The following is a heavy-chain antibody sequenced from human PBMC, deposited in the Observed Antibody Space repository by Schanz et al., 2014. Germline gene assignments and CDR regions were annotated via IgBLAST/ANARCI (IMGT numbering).Heavy chain of an antibody. CDR3: ARIGGSVFDY. J-gene: IGHJ4*02. V-gene: IGHV3-48*04. Sequence: EVQLVESGGGLVQPGGSLRLSCAAPGFTLSNYAMHWVRQTPGRGLEWVSYIGNGGVTIYYTGSVKGRFTISRDNSKNSLYLQMNSLRAEDTAVYYCARIGGSVFDYWAQGTLVTVSS. D-gene: IGHD3-10*01. CDR1: GFTLSNYA. CDR2: IGNGGVTI.